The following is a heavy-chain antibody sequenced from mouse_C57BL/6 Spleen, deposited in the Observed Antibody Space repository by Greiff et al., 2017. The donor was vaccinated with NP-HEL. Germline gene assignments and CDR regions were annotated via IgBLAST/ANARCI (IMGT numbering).Heavy chain of an antibody. Sequence: EVKLVESGGGLVKPGGSLKLSCAASGFTFSDYGMHWVRQAPEKGLEWVAYISSGSSTIYYADTVKGRFTISRDNAKNTLFLPMTSLRSEDTAMYYCARPYYYGSSYGAMDYWGQGTSVTVSS. V-gene: IGHV5-17*01. CDR2: ISSGSSTI. D-gene: IGHD1-1*01. CDR3: ARPYYYGSSYGAMDY. J-gene: IGHJ4*01. CDR1: GFTFSDYG.